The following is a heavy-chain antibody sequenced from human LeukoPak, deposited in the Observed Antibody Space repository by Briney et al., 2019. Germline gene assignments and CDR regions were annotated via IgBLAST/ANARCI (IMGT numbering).Heavy chain of an antibody. J-gene: IGHJ4*02. Sequence: PGRSLRLSCAASGFTFSSHGMHWVRQAPGKGLEWVAVTSYDGSNKYYADSVKGRFTISRDNSKNTLYLQMNSLRAEDTAVYYCAKDLDDILTGYSSPFDYWGQGTLVTVSS. CDR2: TSYDGSNK. D-gene: IGHD3-9*01. CDR1: GFTFSSHG. CDR3: AKDLDDILTGYSSPFDY. V-gene: IGHV3-30*18.